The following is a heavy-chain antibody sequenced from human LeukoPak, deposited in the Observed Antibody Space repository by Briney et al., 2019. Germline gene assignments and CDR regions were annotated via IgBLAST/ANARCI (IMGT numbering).Heavy chain of an antibody. V-gene: IGHV3-23*01. Sequence: GGSLRLSCAASGFTFSSYAMSWVRQAPGKGLEWVSAISGSGGSTYYADSVKGRFTISRDNAKNSLYLQMNSLRAEDTAVYYCARGRRDYYYMDVWGKGTTVTVSS. CDR3: ARGRRDYYYMDV. J-gene: IGHJ6*03. CDR2: ISGSGGST. CDR1: GFTFSSYA.